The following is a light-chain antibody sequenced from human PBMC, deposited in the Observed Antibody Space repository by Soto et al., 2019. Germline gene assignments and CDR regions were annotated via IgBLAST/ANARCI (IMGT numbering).Light chain of an antibody. CDR1: QSISSY. Sequence: IQMTQSPSSLSASVGDRVTITCRASQSISSYLNWYQQKPGKAPKLLIYAASSLQSGVPSRFSGSGSGTDFTLTISSLQPEDFATYYCQQSYSTRMYTFGQGTXL. V-gene: IGKV1-39*01. CDR2: AAS. CDR3: QQSYSTRMYT. J-gene: IGKJ2*01.